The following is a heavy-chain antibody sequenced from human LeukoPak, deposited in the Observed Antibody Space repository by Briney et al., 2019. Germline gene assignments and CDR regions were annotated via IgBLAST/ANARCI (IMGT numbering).Heavy chain of an antibody. J-gene: IGHJ4*02. CDR3: AKVRGTYSSGYFFDY. CDR2: ISCNSGYI. CDR1: GFTFDNYA. V-gene: IGHV3-9*01. D-gene: IGHD6-19*01. Sequence: GGSLRLSCAASGFTFDNYAMHWVRQAPGKGLEWLSIISCNSGYIGYADSVKGRFTISRDNAKKSLDLQMNSLRAEDTAFYYCAKVRGTYSSGYFFDYWGQGTLVTVSS.